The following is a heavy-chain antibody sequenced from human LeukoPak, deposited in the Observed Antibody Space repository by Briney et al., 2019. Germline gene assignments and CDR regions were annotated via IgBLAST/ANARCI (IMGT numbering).Heavy chain of an antibody. CDR3: ARRGNYDGVFN. Sequence: PSQTLSLTCTVSNGSISSDTYFWSWIRQPAGKGLEWIGRMSSSGISTYSPSLKSRVTISIDTSKNQFSLKLSSVTAADTAVYYCARRGNYDGVFNWGQGTLVTVSS. J-gene: IGHJ4*02. CDR2: MSSSGIS. V-gene: IGHV4-61*02. D-gene: IGHD3-22*01. CDR1: NGSISSDTYF.